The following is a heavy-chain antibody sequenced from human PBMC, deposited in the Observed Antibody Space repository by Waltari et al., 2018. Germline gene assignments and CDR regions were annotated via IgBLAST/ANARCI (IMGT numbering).Heavy chain of an antibody. CDR1: DSTFSNYG. CDR3: AKEKWLTGPCDD. CDR2: IGNDGSIK. Sequence: QVQLVQSGGGVVQPGRSLRLSCTASDSTFSNYGMHWVRQAPGKGLEWVALIGNDGSIKNYADSVTGRFTISRDNSKNTLFLQMNSLRVEDTAVYFCAKEKWLTGPCDDWGQGALVTVSS. D-gene: IGHD5-12*01. V-gene: IGHV3-33*06. J-gene: IGHJ4*02.